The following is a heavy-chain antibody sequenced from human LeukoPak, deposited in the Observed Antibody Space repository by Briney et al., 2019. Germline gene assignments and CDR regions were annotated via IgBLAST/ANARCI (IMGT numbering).Heavy chain of an antibody. CDR1: GFTFSSYA. J-gene: IGHJ3*02. CDR2: ISGSGSST. CDR3: AKDSGDSSGYPDAFDI. D-gene: IGHD3-22*01. Sequence: GGSLRLSCAASGFTFSSYAMSWVRQAPGEGLQWVSGISGSGSSTYYADSVRGRFTISRDNSKNTLYLQMNSLRAEDTAVYYCAKDSGDSSGYPDAFDIWGQGTMVTVSS. V-gene: IGHV3-23*01.